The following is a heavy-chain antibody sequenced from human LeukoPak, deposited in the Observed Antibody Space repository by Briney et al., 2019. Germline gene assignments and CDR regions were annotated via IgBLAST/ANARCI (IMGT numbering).Heavy chain of an antibody. CDR1: GGSISTANYY. J-gene: IGHJ5*02. CDR3: ARREMTTTWFDP. D-gene: IGHD5-24*01. V-gene: IGHV4-39*01. Sequence: SETLSLTCTVSGGSISTANYYWGWVRQPPGKGLEWIGSIYYSGSTYYNPSLKSRVTISVDTSKNQFSLKLSSVTAADTAVYYCARREMTTTWFDPWGQGTLVTVSS. CDR2: IYYSGST.